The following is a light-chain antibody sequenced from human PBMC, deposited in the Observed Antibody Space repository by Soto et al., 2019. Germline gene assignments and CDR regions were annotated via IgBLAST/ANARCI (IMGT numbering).Light chain of an antibody. CDR2: DES. V-gene: IGKV1-33*01. CDR1: QDISNY. Sequence: DIQMTQSPSSLSASVGDRVTITCQAGQDISNYLNWYQQKPGKAPKLLIYDESNLETGVPSRFSGSGSGTDFTFTISSLQPEDIATYYCQQYDNLPLTFGPGTKVDIK. J-gene: IGKJ3*01. CDR3: QQYDNLPLT.